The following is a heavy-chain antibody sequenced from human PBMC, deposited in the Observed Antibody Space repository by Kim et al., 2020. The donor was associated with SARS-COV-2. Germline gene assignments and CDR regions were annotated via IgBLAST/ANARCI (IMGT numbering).Heavy chain of an antibody. J-gene: IGHJ6*01. CDR1: GFTFSSYA. CDR3: ARDRVVVPAYYYGMDV. D-gene: IGHD2-2*01. Sequence: GGSLRLSCAASGFTFSSYAMHWVRQAPGKGLEWVAVISYDGSNKYYADSVKGRFTISRDNSKNTLYLQMNSLRAEDTAVYYCARDRVVVPAYYYGMDVWG. CDR2: ISYDGSNK. V-gene: IGHV3-30*04.